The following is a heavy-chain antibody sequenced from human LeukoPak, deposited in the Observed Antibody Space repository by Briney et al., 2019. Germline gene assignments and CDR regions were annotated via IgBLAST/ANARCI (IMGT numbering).Heavy chain of an antibody. CDR1: GFTFSSCS. Sequence: GGSLRLSCAASGFTFSSCSMNWVRQAPGKGLEWVSSISSSSSYIYYADSVKGRFTISRDNAKKSLYLQMNSLRAEDTAVYYCASGLGGSHYWYLDLWGRGTLVTVSS. V-gene: IGHV3-21*01. D-gene: IGHD1-26*01. CDR2: ISSSSSYI. CDR3: ASGLGGSHYWYLDL. J-gene: IGHJ2*01.